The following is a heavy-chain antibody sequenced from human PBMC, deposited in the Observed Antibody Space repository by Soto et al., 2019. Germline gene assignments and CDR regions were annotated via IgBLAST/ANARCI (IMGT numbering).Heavy chain of an antibody. CDR2: VNAGNGNT. CDR3: AGESYGGEFDY. D-gene: IGHD4-17*01. CDR1: GYTFTSYA. J-gene: IGHJ4*02. V-gene: IGHV1-3*05. Sequence: QVQLVQSGAEEKKPGASVKVSCKASGYTFTSYAMHWVRQAPGQRLEWMGWVNAGNGNTKYSQKFQGRVTITRDTSASTAYTELSSLRSEDTAVYYCAGESYGGEFDYWGQGTLVTVSS.